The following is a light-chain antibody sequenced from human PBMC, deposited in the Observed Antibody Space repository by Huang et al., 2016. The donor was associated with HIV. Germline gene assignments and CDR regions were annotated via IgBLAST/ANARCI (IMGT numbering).Light chain of an antibody. V-gene: IGKV3-15*01. J-gene: IGKJ1*01. CDR2: GAT. CDR1: QSVNSN. CDR3: QQYNNWPRT. Sequence: EIVMTQSPATVSVSPGERATLSCRAGQSVNSNLAWYPQKRGQAPRLLIYGATSRATGIPVRFSGSGSGTEFTLTISSLQSEDFAVYYCQQYNNWPRTFGQGTKVDIK.